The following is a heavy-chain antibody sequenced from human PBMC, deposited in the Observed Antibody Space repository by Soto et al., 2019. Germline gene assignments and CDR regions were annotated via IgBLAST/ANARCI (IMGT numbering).Heavy chain of an antibody. CDR1: GYTYTRFY. D-gene: IGHD6-13*01. J-gene: IGHJ1*01. CDR2: IPPSGGST. V-gene: IGHV1-46*01. Sequence: ASVTVPCRASGYTYTRFYMHWARQAPGQGLEWMGIIPPSGGSTSYAQKFQGRVTMTRDTSTSTVYMELSSLRSEATAVYYCARDYFAPIAAAGGFQHWGQGTLVTVSS. CDR3: ARDYFAPIAAAGGFQH.